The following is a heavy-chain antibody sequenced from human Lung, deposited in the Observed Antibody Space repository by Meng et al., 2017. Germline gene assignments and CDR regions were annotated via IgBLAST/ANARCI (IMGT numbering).Heavy chain of an antibody. D-gene: IGHD1-26*01. J-gene: IGHJ4*02. CDR1: GGSITSSTW. V-gene: IGHV4-4*02. Sequence: VHRQEPGPGLVKPSGTLSLTCAVSGGSITSSTWWSWVRQTPGKGLEWFGEIFHSGSTNYNPPPESRVTISVDKSKNQFSLKVYSVTAADTATYYCARFDISSSGRGDYWGQGILVTVSS. CDR2: IFHSGST. CDR3: ARFDISSSGRGDY.